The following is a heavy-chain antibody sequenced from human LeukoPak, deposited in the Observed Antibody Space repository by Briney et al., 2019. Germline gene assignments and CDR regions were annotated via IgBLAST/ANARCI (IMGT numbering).Heavy chain of an antibody. CDR1: GGSISSYY. D-gene: IGHD2-2*01. CDR3: ARGIVVVPAAGSDAFDI. CDR2: IYYSGST. Sequence: SETLSLTCTVSGGSISSYYWSWIRQPPGKGLEWIGYIYYSGSTYYNPSLKSRVTISVDTSKNQFSLKLSSVTAADTAVYYCARGIVVVPAAGSDAFDIWGQGTMVTVSS. J-gene: IGHJ3*02. V-gene: IGHV4-59*08.